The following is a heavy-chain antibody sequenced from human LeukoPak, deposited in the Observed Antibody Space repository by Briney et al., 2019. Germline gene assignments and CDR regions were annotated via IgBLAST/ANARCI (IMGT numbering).Heavy chain of an antibody. J-gene: IGHJ4*02. Sequence: ASVKVSCKASGYTFTSFGISWVRQAPGQGLEWMGIINPSGGSTSYAQKFQGRVTMTRDTSTSTVYMELSSLRSEDTAVYYCASQYSSSWTVDVSPFDYWGQGTLVTVS. D-gene: IGHD6-13*01. V-gene: IGHV1-46*01. CDR3: ASQYSSSWTVDVSPFDY. CDR2: INPSGGST. CDR1: GYTFTSFG.